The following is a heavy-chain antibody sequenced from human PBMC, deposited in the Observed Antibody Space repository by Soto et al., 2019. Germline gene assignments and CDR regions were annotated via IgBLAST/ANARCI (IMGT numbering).Heavy chain of an antibody. CDR3: TSPRSPDYGMDV. J-gene: IGHJ6*02. CDR1: GGSISSGGYY. CDR2: IYYSGST. Sequence: SETLSLTCTVSGGSISSGGYYWSWIRQHPGKGLEWIGYIYYSGSTSYNPSLKSRVTISVDTSKNQFSLKLSSVTAADTAVYYCTSPRSPDYGMDVWGQGATVTVSS. V-gene: IGHV4-31*03.